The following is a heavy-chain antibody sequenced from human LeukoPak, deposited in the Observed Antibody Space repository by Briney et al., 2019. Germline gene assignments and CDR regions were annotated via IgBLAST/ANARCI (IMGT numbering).Heavy chain of an antibody. CDR1: GGSISSYY. D-gene: IGHD3-22*01. CDR3: ASSPRSGYYPYWDY. Sequence: SETLSLTCTVSGGSISSYYWSWIRQPPGKGLEWIGYIYYSGSTYYNPSLKSRVTISVDTSKNQFSLKLSSVTAADTAVYYCASSPRSGYYPYWDYWGQGTLVTVSS. J-gene: IGHJ4*02. V-gene: IGHV4-59*08. CDR2: IYYSGST.